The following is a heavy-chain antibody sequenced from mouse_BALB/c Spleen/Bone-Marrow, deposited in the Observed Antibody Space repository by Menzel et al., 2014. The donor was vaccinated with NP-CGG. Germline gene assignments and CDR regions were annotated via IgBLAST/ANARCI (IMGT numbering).Heavy chain of an antibody. Sequence: EVQGEESGGGLVQPGGSLRLSCATSEFTFTDYYMNWVRQPPGKALEWLGFIRNKAYGYTTEYSASVKGRFTVSRDNSQSILYLQMNTLRAEDSATYYCARDMGGILFDSWSQGTTLTVST. J-gene: IGHJ2*01. V-gene: IGHV7-3*02. D-gene: IGHD4-1*01. CDR2: IRNKAYGYTT. CDR1: EFTFTDYY. CDR3: ARDMGGILFDS.